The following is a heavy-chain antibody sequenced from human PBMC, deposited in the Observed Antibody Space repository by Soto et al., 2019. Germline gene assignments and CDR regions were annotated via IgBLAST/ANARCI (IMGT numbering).Heavy chain of an antibody. CDR2: IFHSGST. CDR3: AHRPIVGAAI. Sequence: TQCLRSGVFDGYIVNSDGLSWVRQPPGKGLDWIGEIFHSGSTNYNSSLMGRVTISVDKANNQFSLKLSSVTAADTAVYYCAHRPIVGAAIWGQGTLVNLSS. CDR1: DGYIVNSDG. V-gene: IGHV4-4*02. D-gene: IGHD1-26*01. J-gene: IGHJ4*02.